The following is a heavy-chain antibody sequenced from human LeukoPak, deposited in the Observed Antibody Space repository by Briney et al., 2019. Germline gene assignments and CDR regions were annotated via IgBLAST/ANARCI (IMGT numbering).Heavy chain of an antibody. D-gene: IGHD2-21*01. CDR1: GGSISSSGYY. CDR2: IYYSGST. CDR3: ARGPGGDLDH. V-gene: IGHV4-31*03. J-gene: IGHJ4*02. Sequence: SQTLSLTCTVSGGSISSSGYYWSWVPQSPGRGLEWIGYIYYSGSTFCNPSLKSRVTISVDTSKNQFSLRLNSVTAADTAVYYCARGPGGDLDHWGQGTLVTVSS.